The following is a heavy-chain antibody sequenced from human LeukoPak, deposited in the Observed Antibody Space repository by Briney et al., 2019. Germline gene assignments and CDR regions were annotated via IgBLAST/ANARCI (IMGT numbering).Heavy chain of an antibody. Sequence: ESLKISCKGSGYSFTSYWIGWVRQMPGKGLEWMGIIYPGDSDTRYSPSFQGQVTISADKSISTAYLQWSSLKASDTAMYYCARRFGFGELLSDAFDIWGQGTMVTVSS. CDR2: IYPGDSDT. CDR1: GYSFTSYW. J-gene: IGHJ3*02. D-gene: IGHD3-10*01. CDR3: ARRFGFGELLSDAFDI. V-gene: IGHV5-51*01.